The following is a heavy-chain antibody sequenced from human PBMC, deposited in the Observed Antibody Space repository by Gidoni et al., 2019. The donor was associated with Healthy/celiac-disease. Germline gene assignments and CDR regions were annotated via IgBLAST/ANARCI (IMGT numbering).Heavy chain of an antibody. CDR3: AREDAMVRSGWYFDL. CDR1: GGTFSSYA. Sequence: QVQLVQSGAEVKKPGSSVKISCKASGGTFSSYAISWVRQAPGQGLEWMGGIIPIFGTANDEQKFQGRVTITADESTSTAYMELSSLRSEDTAVYYCAREDAMVRSGWYFDLWGRGTLVTVSS. V-gene: IGHV1-69*01. D-gene: IGHD3-10*01. J-gene: IGHJ2*01. CDR2: IIPIFGTA.